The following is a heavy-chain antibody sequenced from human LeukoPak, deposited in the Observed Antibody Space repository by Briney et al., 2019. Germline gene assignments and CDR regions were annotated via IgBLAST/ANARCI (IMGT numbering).Heavy chain of an antibody. CDR1: GGSISSSNW. CDR2: IYHSGST. D-gene: IGHD4-17*01. CDR3: ARGGDYGDGNWFDP. J-gene: IGHJ5*02. V-gene: IGHV4-4*02. Sequence: SETLSLTCAVSGGSISSSNWWSWVRQPPGKGLEWIGEIYHSGSTNYNPSLKSRVTISVNKSKNQFSLNMRSVTAADTAVYYCARGGDYGDGNWFDPWGQGTLVTVSS.